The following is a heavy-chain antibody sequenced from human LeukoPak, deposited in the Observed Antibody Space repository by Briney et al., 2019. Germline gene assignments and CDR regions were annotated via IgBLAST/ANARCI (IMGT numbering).Heavy chain of an antibody. V-gene: IGHV4-59*01. CDR3: ARPYSNSIYYFDS. D-gene: IGHD6-6*01. Sequence: SETLSLTCTVSGGSISSYYWSWIRQPPGKGLEWIGYIYYSGSTNYNPSLKSRVTISVDTSKNQFSLKLSSVTAADTAVYYCARPYSNSIYYFDSWGQGTLVTVSS. CDR1: GGSISSYY. J-gene: IGHJ4*02. CDR2: IYYSGST.